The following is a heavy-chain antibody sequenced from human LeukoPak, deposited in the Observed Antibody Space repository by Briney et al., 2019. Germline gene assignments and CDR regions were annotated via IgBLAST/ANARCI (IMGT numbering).Heavy chain of an antibody. Sequence: SETLSLTCTVSGGSISSYYWSWIRQPPGKGLEWIGYIYYSGSTNYNPSLKSRVTISVDTSKNQFSLKLSFVTAADTAVYYCARVGIAAAGTFDPWGQGTLVTVSS. CDR3: ARVGIAAAGTFDP. V-gene: IGHV4-59*01. D-gene: IGHD6-13*01. CDR2: IYYSGST. CDR1: GGSISSYY. J-gene: IGHJ5*02.